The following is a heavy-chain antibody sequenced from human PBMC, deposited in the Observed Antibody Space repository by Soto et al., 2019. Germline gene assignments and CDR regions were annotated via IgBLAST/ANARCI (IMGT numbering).Heavy chain of an antibody. J-gene: IGHJ3*02. Sequence: AGGSLRLSCTASGFTFGDYAMSWFRQAPGKGLEWVGFIRSKAYGGTTEYAASVKGRFTISRDDSKSIAYLQMNSLKTEDTAVYYCTRNYYDSSGPTPLDIWGQGTMVTVSS. CDR1: GFTFGDYA. CDR3: TRNYYDSSGPTPLDI. V-gene: IGHV3-49*03. D-gene: IGHD3-22*01. CDR2: IRSKAYGGTT.